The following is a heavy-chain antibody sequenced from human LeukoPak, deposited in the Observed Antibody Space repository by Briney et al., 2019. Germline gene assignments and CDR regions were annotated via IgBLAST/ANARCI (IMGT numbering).Heavy chain of an antibody. D-gene: IGHD4-23*01. CDR1: GFTFSSYA. Sequence: GGSLRLSCAASGFTFSSYAMHWVRQAPGKGLEWVAVISYDRSNKYYADSVKGRFTISRDNSKNTLYLQMNSLRAEDTAVYYCARDGGGMDVWGKGTTVTVSS. J-gene: IGHJ6*03. CDR3: ARDGGGMDV. V-gene: IGHV3-30*01. CDR2: ISYDRSNK.